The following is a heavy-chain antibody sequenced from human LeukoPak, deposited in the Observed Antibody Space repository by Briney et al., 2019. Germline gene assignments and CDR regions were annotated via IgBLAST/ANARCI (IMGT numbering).Heavy chain of an antibody. CDR1: GFTFSSYG. J-gene: IGHJ4*02. D-gene: IGHD3-10*01. Sequence: QTGGSLRLSCAASGFTFSSYGMHWVRQAPGKGLVWVSRINSDGSSTSYADSVKGRFTISRDNAKNTLYLQMNSLRVEDTAVYYCAREWSGFGELPDYWGQGTLVTVSS. CDR2: INSDGSST. V-gene: IGHV3-74*01. CDR3: AREWSGFGELPDY.